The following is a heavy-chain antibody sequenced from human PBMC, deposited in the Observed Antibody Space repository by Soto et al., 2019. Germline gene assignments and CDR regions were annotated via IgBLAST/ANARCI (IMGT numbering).Heavy chain of an antibody. J-gene: IGHJ3*02. CDR3: ARQTGTTPADAFDI. Sequence: GGSLRLSCAASGFTFSSYGMHWVRQAPGKGLEWVAVIWYDGSNKYYADSVKGRFTISRDNSKNTLYLQMNSLRAEDTAVYYCARQTGTTPADAFDIWGQGTMVTVSS. D-gene: IGHD1-1*01. CDR2: IWYDGSNK. V-gene: IGHV3-33*01. CDR1: GFTFSSYG.